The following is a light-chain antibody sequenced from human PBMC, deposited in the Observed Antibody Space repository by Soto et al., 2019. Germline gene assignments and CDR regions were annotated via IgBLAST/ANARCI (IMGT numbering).Light chain of an antibody. V-gene: IGLV1-40*01. Sequence: QSVLTQPPSVSGAPGQRVTISCAGSSSNIGAAYDVLWYQHLPGTAPKLLIFGNSNRPSGVPDRFSGSKSGTSASLAITGLQAEDEADYYCQSFDSSLSGPVFGGGTKLTVL. CDR1: SSNIGAAYD. J-gene: IGLJ2*01. CDR3: QSFDSSLSGPV. CDR2: GNS.